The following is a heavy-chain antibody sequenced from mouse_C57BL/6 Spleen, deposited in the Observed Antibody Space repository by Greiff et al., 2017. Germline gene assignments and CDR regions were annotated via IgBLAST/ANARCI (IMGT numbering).Heavy chain of an antibody. V-gene: IGHV1-61*01. J-gene: IGHJ4*01. CDR1: GYTFTSYW. Sequence: QVQLQQSGAELVRPGSSVKLSCKASGYTFTSYWMDWVKQRPGQGLEWIGNIYPSDSETHYNQKFKDKATLTVDKSSSTAYMQLSSLPSEDSAVXYGARRGGNAMDYWGQGTSVTVSS. CDR3: ARRGGNAMDY. CDR2: IYPSDSET.